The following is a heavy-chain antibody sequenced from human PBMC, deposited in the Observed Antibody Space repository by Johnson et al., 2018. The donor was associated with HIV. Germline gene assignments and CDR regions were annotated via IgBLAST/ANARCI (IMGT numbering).Heavy chain of an antibody. D-gene: IGHD6-6*01. Sequence: QVQLVESGGGVVQPGRSLRLSCVASGFTFSNYGMHWVRQAPGKGLEWVAVISYDGSKKYYADSVKGRFTISRDNSKNTLYLQMNSLRAEDTAVYYCAKDGEYSSPGAFDIWGQGTMVTVSS. CDR3: AKDGEYSSPGAFDI. J-gene: IGHJ3*02. CDR2: ISYDGSKK. V-gene: IGHV3-30*18. CDR1: GFTFSNYG.